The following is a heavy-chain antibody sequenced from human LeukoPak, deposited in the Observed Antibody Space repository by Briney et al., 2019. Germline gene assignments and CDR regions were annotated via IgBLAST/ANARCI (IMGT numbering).Heavy chain of an antibody. D-gene: IGHD2-21*02. J-gene: IGHJ4*02. Sequence: SETLSLTCAVYGGSFSGSFWSWIRQPPGKGLEWIGEINNGGSTSYNPSPEGRVTISVDTSRNQFSLKLSSVTAADTAVYYCAPLSCGGDCYWGQGTLVTVSS. CDR1: GGSFSGSF. CDR3: APLSCGGDCY. CDR2: INNGGST. V-gene: IGHV4-34*01.